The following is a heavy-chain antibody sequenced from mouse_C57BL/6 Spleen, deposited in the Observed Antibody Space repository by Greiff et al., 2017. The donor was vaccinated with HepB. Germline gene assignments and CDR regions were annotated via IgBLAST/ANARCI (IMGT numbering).Heavy chain of an antibody. V-gene: IGHV1-75*01. J-gene: IGHJ2*01. D-gene: IGHD1-1*01. Sequence: VQLKESGPELVKPGASVKISCKASGYTFTDYYINWVKQRPGQGLEWIGWIFPGSGSTYYNEKFKGKATLTVDKSSSTAYMLLSSLTSEDSEVYFCARVPYDYGSSNPDMDYWGQGTTLTVSS. CDR2: IFPGSGST. CDR1: GYTFTDYY. CDR3: ARVPYDYGSSNPDMDY.